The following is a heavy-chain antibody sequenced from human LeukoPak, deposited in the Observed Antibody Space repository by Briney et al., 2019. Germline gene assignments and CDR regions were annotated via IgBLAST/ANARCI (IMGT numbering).Heavy chain of an antibody. Sequence: GGSLRLSCAASGFTFSSYWMSWVRQAPGKGLEWGANIKKDGGEKYYVDAVKGRFTISRDNDKNSLYLQMNSLRAEDTAVYYCATSNWNYYNYWGQGTLVTVSS. J-gene: IGHJ4*02. D-gene: IGHD1-20*01. CDR2: IKKDGGEK. V-gene: IGHV3-7*05. CDR1: GFTFSSYW. CDR3: ATSNWNYYNY.